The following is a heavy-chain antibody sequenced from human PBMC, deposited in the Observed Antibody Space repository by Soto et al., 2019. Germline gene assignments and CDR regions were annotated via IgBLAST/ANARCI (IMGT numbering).Heavy chain of an antibody. CDR3: ARGRAAYYFDY. J-gene: IGHJ4*02. V-gene: IGHV3-64*02. CDR2: TSGDGRIM. D-gene: IGHD6-25*01. Sequence: AGGSLRLSCAASGFTFSSYPMHWVRQAPGKGLEHVSSTSGDGRIMHYLDSVKGRFTISRDNSKNTLYLQMGSLRTEDMAVYYCARGRAAYYFDYWGQGALVTVSS. CDR1: GFTFSSYP.